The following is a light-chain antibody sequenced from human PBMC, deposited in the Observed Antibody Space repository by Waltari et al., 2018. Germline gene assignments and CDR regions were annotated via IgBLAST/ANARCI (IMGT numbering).Light chain of an antibody. Sequence: DIQMTQSPSTLSASVGDTVTTTSRASQTVSAWLAWYQQKPGNAPKLLIYKASNLKSGVPSRFSGSGSGTEFTLTISSLQPDDFATYYCQHYNNYSGTFGQGTRVELK. J-gene: IGKJ1*01. CDR3: QHYNNYSGT. V-gene: IGKV1-5*03. CDR2: KAS. CDR1: QTVSAW.